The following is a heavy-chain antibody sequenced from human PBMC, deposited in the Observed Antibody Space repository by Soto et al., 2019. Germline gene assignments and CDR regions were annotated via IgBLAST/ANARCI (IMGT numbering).Heavy chain of an antibody. J-gene: IGHJ4*02. D-gene: IGHD3-3*01. CDR2: IYPSDSDT. Sequence: PGESLKISCKGSGYNFAGYWIAWVRQMPGKGLELMGIIYPSDSDTRYRPSFQGQVTISADKSISSAYLQWSSLRASDTAMYYCARGGVSTRNFDYWGPGTQVTVSS. CDR3: ARGGVSTRNFDY. CDR1: GYNFAGYW. V-gene: IGHV5-51*01.